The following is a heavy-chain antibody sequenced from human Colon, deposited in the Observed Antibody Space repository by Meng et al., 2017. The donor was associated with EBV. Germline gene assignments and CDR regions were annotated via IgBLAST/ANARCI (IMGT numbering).Heavy chain of an antibody. V-gene: IGHV4-4*02. J-gene: IGHJ4*02. Sequence: QVQRQESGPALVKPSETLSLTCAVSGGSISSVYWWTWVRQSPGKGLEWIGEIYHSGSTNYNPSLKSRVTISVDKSKNQFSLKLTSVTTADTAVYYCARGGYYSFDYWGQRTLVTVSS. CDR1: GGSISSVYW. D-gene: IGHD5-18*01. CDR2: IYHSGST. CDR3: ARGGYYSFDY.